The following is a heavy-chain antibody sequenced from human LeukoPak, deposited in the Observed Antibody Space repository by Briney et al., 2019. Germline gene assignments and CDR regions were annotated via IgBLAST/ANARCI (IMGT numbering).Heavy chain of an antibody. CDR3: AKDLVGYCSSTSCYTGFDY. CDR2: ISWNSGSI. J-gene: IGHJ4*02. Sequence: GGSLRLSCAASGFTFDDYAMHWVRQAPGKGLEWVSGISWNSGSIGYADSVKGGFNISRDNAKNSLYLQMNSVRAEDTALYYCAKDLVGYCSSTSCYTGFDYWGQGTLVTVSS. CDR1: GFTFDDYA. V-gene: IGHV3-9*01. D-gene: IGHD2-2*02.